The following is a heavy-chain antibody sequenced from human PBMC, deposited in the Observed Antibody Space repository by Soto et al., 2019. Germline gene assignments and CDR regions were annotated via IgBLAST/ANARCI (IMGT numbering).Heavy chain of an antibody. CDR1: GGSISSSSYY. CDR3: ARHVENTYYDILTGPGPAFDI. D-gene: IGHD3-9*01. CDR2: IYYSGST. Sequence: PSETLSLTCTVSGGSISSSSYYWGWIRQPPGKGLEWIGSIYYSGSTYYNPSLKSRVTISVDTSKNQFSLKLSSVTAADTAVYYCARHVENTYYDILTGPGPAFDIWGQGTMVTVSS. V-gene: IGHV4-39*01. J-gene: IGHJ3*02.